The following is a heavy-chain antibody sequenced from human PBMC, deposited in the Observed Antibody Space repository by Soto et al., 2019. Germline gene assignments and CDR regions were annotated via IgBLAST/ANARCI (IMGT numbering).Heavy chain of an antibody. V-gene: IGHV3-53*01. CDR2: IYSGGPT. Sequence: PGGSLRLSCAASGFAVSSYFMSWVRQAPGKGLEWVSIIYSGGPTYYADSVKGRFTISRDNSKNTLYLQMNSLRAEDTAVYYCAKGGYNYGFLFDCWGQGTLVTVSS. J-gene: IGHJ4*02. CDR1: GFAVSSYF. CDR3: AKGGYNYGFLFDC. D-gene: IGHD5-18*01.